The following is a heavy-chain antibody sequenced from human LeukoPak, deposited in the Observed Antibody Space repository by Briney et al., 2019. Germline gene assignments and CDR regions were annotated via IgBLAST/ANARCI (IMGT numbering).Heavy chain of an antibody. CDR3: ARDYQLLLLWDCFDP. D-gene: IGHD2-2*01. CDR1: GYSFNTYG. CDR2: VSADNGET. V-gene: IGHV1-18*01. J-gene: IGHJ5*02. Sequence: ASVKVSCKASGYSFNTYGISWVRQAPGQGLEWMGWVSADNGETNYAQKFQGRVTKTRDTSTSTAYMELRSLRSDDTAVYYCARDYQLLLLWDCFDPWGQGTLVSVSS.